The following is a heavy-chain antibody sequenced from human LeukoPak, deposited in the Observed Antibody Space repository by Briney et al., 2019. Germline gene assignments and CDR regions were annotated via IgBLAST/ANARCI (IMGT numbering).Heavy chain of an antibody. CDR3: ARDFNVGYDFDY. CDR2: ISTTSSAT. J-gene: IGHJ4*02. Sequence: GGSLRLSCAASGFTFSSYGMNWVRQAPGKGLEWISYISTTSSATYYAASVKGRFTISRDNAKNSLYLQMNSLRAEDTAVYYCARDFNVGYDFDYWGQGTLVTVSS. V-gene: IGHV3-48*01. D-gene: IGHD1-1*01. CDR1: GFTFSSYG.